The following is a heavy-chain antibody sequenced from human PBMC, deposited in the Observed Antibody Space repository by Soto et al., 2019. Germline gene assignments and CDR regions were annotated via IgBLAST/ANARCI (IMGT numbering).Heavy chain of an antibody. CDR1: GGTFSSYA. Sequence: QVQLVQSGAEVKKPGSSVKVSCKASGGTFSSYAISWVRQAPGQGLEWMGGIIPIFGTANYAQKFQGRVTLTAEESPSTAYMELSSLRSEDTAVYYCARHDCISTSCYYYYYYGLDVWGQGTTVTVSS. D-gene: IGHD2-2*01. CDR3: ARHDCISTSCYYYYYYGLDV. CDR2: IIPIFGTA. J-gene: IGHJ6*02. V-gene: IGHV1-69*12.